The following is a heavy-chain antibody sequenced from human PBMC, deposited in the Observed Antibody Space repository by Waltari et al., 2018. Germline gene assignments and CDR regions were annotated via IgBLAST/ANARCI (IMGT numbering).Heavy chain of an antibody. J-gene: IGHJ5*02. V-gene: IGHV4-59*01. Sequence: QVQLQESGPGLVKPSETLSLTCTVSGGSISSYYWSWIRQPPGKGLEWIGYIYYSGSTNYNPPLKSRVTISVDTSKNQFPLKLSSVTAADTAVYYCARGGGDYDILTGYYANWFDPWGQGTLVTVSS. D-gene: IGHD3-9*01. CDR3: ARGGGDYDILTGYYANWFDP. CDR2: IYYSGST. CDR1: GGSISSYY.